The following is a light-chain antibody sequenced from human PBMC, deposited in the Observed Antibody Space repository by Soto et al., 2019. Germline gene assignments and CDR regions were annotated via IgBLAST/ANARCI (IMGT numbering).Light chain of an antibody. CDR2: DTS. CDR3: QQYNNWPRT. J-gene: IGKJ1*01. Sequence: EIVMTQSPATLSVSPGERATLSCRASETIRGLLAWYQQRPGQPPRLLIYDTSNRATGIPARFSGSGSGTEFTLTISSLQSEDFAVYYCQQYNNWPRTFGQGTKVDIK. V-gene: IGKV3D-15*01. CDR1: ETIRGL.